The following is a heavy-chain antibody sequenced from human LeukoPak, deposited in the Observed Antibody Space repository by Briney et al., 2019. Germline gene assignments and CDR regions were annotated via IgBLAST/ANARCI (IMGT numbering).Heavy chain of an antibody. CDR3: ARSRITIFGIDLYGMDV. CDR1: GGSFSGYY. Sequence: SETLSLTCAVYGGSFSGYYWSWIRQPPGKGLEWIGEINPSGSTNYNPSLKSRVTISVDTSKNQFSLKLSSVTAADTAVYYCARSRITIFGIDLYGMDVWGQGTTVTVSS. D-gene: IGHD3-3*01. J-gene: IGHJ6*02. CDR2: INPSGST. V-gene: IGHV4-34*01.